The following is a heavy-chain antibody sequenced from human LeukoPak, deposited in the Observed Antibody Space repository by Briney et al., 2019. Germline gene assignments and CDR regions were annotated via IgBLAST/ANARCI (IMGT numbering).Heavy chain of an antibody. D-gene: IGHD3-22*01. CDR1: GFTFTNYG. J-gene: IGHJ4*02. CDR3: AKDGGGYDTSGYYYGDY. CDR2: ISGSGGTT. Sequence: PGGSLRLSCAASGFTFTNYGMSWVRQAPGKGLEWVSDISGSGGTTYYADSVKGRFTISRDNSKNTLYLQMNSLRAEDTAVYYCAKDGGGYDTSGYYYGDYWGQGTLVTVSS. V-gene: IGHV3-23*01.